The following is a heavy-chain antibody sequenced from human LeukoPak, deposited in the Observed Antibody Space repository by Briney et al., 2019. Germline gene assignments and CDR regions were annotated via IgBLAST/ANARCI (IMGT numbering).Heavy chain of an antibody. V-gene: IGHV3-23*01. CDR2: ISGSGGGT. CDR1: GFTFSSYA. Sequence: GGSLRLSCAASGFTFSSYAMSWVRQAPGKGLEWVSAISGSGGGTYYADSVKGRFTISRDNSKNTLYLQMNSLRAEDTAVYYCAKDLWFGELSPIDYWGQGTLVTVSS. J-gene: IGHJ4*02. D-gene: IGHD3-10*01. CDR3: AKDLWFGELSPIDY.